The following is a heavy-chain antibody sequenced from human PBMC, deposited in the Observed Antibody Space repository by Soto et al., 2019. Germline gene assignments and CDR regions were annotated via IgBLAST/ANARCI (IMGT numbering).Heavy chain of an antibody. CDR2: IIPILARA. V-gene: IGHV1-69*02. D-gene: IGHD5-12*01. CDR3: ARGRWEERRDGYRGWFDP. Sequence: QVQLVQSGAEVKKPGSSVKVSCKASGGTFSSYTISWVRQAPGQGLEWMGRIIPILARANYAQKFQGRVTITADKSTSTGYMELMSLSSEDTAVYYCARGRWEERRDGYRGWFDPCGQGTLVTVAS. CDR1: GGTFSSYT. J-gene: IGHJ5*02.